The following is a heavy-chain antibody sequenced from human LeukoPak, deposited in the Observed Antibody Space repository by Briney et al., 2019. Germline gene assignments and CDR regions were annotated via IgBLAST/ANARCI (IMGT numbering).Heavy chain of an antibody. D-gene: IGHD4-17*01. Sequence: SVKVSCKASGGTFSSYAISWVRQAPGQGLEWMGRIIPILGIANYAQKFQGRVTITADKSTSTAYMELSSLRSEDTAVYYCARSTVTTSGWFDPWGQGTLVTVSS. CDR3: ARSTVTTSGWFDP. V-gene: IGHV1-69*04. CDR2: IIPILGIA. J-gene: IGHJ5*02. CDR1: GGTFSSYA.